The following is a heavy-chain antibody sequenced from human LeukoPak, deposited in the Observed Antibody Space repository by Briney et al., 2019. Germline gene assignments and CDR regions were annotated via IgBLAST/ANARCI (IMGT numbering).Heavy chain of an antibody. CDR2: IYYSGST. Sequence: SETLSLTCTVSGGSISSYYWSWIRQPPGKGLEWIGYIYYSGSTYYNPSLKSRVTISVDTSKNQFSLKLSSVTAADTAVYYCARQLRFLEWLLSDYWGQGTLVTVSS. J-gene: IGHJ4*02. CDR3: ARQLRFLEWLLSDY. CDR1: GGSISSYY. V-gene: IGHV4-59*08. D-gene: IGHD3-3*01.